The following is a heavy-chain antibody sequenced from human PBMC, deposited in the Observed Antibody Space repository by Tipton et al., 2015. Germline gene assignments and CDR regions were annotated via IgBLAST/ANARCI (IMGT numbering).Heavy chain of an antibody. CDR3: ARARGRHGGLFDS. J-gene: IGHJ4*02. Sequence: LRLSCTVSGGSISSHYWSWIRQSPGKGLEWLGYISYSGTTNYNPSLKSRVTISVDTSKNQFFLRVTSVTAADTAVYYCARARGRHGGLFDSWGQGILVTVSS. CDR2: ISYSGTT. V-gene: IGHV4-59*11. CDR1: GGSISSHY. D-gene: IGHD4-23*01.